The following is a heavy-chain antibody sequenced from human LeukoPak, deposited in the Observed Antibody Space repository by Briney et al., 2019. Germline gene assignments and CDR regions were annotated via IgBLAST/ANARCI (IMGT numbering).Heavy chain of an antibody. V-gene: IGHV1-2*02. J-gene: IGHJ3*02. CDR1: GYTFTGYY. D-gene: IGHD5-24*01. Sequence: ASVTVSCKASGYTFTGYYMHWVRQAPGQGLEWMGWINPNSGGTNYAQKFQGRVTMTRDTSISTAYMELSRLRSDDTAVYYCATRLQREVVSAFDIWGQGTMVTVSS. CDR3: ATRLQREVVSAFDI. CDR2: INPNSGGT.